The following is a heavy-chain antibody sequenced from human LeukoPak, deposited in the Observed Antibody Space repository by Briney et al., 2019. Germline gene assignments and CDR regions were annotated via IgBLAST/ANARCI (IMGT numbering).Heavy chain of an antibody. J-gene: IGHJ4*02. CDR2: ISYDGSNK. V-gene: IGHV3-30-3*01. CDR3: ARGGGPTVTTGSDY. Sequence: GGSLRPSCAASGFTFSSYAMHWVRQAPGKGLEWVAVISYDGSNKYYADSVKGRFTISRDNSKNTLYLQMNSLRAEDTAVYYCARGGGPTVTTGSDYWGQGTLVTVSS. CDR1: GFTFSSYA. D-gene: IGHD4-4*01.